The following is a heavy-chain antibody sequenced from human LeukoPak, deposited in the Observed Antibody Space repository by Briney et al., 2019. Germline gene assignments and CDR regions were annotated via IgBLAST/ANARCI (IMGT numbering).Heavy chain of an antibody. V-gene: IGHV4-59*01. Sequence: PSETLSLTCTVSGGSISSYYWSWIRQPPGKGLEWIGYIYYSGSTNYNPSLKSRVAMSVDTSKNQFSLKLSSVTAADTAVYYCARSYYDSSGYYPPSWYFDLWGRGTLVTVSS. CDR2: IYYSGST. CDR3: ARSYYDSSGYYPPSWYFDL. J-gene: IGHJ2*01. CDR1: GGSISSYY. D-gene: IGHD3-22*01.